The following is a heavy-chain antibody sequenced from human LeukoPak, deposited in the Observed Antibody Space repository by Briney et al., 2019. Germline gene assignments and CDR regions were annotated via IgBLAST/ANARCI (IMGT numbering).Heavy chain of an antibody. J-gene: IGHJ5*02. CDR2: IYPGDSDT. CDR3: ARLVGVVPAAMSSFDP. CDR1: GYSFTSYW. D-gene: IGHD2-2*01. V-gene: IGHV5-51*01. Sequence: GESLKISCKGSGYSFTSYWIGWVRQMTGKGLEWMGIIYPGDSDTRYSPSFQGQVTISADKSISTAYLQWSSLKASDTAMYYCARLVGVVPAAMSSFDPWGQGTLVTVSS.